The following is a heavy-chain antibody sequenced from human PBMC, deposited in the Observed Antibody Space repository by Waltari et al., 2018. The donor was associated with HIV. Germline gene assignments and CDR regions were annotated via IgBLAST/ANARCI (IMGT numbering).Heavy chain of an antibody. CDR1: GFTFRSFS. D-gene: IGHD1-26*01. J-gene: IGHJ4*02. CDR3: ARMASLGASPFDY. CDR2: ISSSSSTI. V-gene: IGHV3-48*01. Sequence: EVQLVESGGGLVQPGGSLRLSCAASGFTFRSFSMNWVRQAPGKGLEWVSYISSSSSTIYYADSVKGRFTISRDNAKNSLYLQMNSLRAEDTAVYYCARMASLGASPFDYWGQGTLVTVSS.